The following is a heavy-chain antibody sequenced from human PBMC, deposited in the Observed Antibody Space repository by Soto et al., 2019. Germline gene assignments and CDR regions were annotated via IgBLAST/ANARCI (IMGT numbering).Heavy chain of an antibody. J-gene: IGHJ3*02. V-gene: IGHV1-69*13. CDR2: IIPIFGTA. CDR3: ASPPANNWNYVRAFDI. Sequence: GASAKVSCKASGGTFNSYAISWVRQAPGQGLEWMGGIIPIFGTANYAQKFQGRVTITADESTSTAYMELSSLRSEDTAVYYCASPPANNWNYVRAFDIWGQGTMVTVSS. CDR1: GGTFNSYA. D-gene: IGHD1-7*01.